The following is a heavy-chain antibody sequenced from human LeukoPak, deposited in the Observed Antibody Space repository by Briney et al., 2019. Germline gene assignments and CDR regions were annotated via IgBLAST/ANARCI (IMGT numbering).Heavy chain of an antibody. V-gene: IGHV1-2*02. Sequence: ASVKVSCKASGYTFTGYYMHWVRQAPGQGLEWMGWISPNSGGTNYAQKFQGRVTMTRDTSISTAYMELSRLRSDDTAVYYCASSLPQIAAAGTLNYWGQGTLVTVSS. CDR1: GYTFTGYY. CDR3: ASSLPQIAAAGTLNY. D-gene: IGHD6-13*01. CDR2: ISPNSGGT. J-gene: IGHJ4*02.